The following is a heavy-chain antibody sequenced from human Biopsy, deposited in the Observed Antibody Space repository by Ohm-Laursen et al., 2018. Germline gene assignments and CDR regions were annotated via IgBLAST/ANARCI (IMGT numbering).Heavy chain of an antibody. CDR1: GGSISNNNYY. V-gene: IGHV4-39*01. D-gene: IGHD3-22*01. CDR3: ARDYDTSGYYYVS. J-gene: IGHJ5*02. CDR2: IFYRGST. Sequence: TLSLTCLVSGGSISNNNYYWGWIRQPPGKGLEWIGSIFYRGSTHYKPSLKSRVNIPVDTSKNQFSLKLNSVTAADTAVYYCARDYDTSGYYYVSWGQGTLVTVSS.